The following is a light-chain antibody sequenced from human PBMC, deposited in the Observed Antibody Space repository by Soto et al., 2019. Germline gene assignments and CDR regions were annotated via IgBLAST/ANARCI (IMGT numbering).Light chain of an antibody. CDR3: HQRSNWPPP. J-gene: IGKJ4*02. CDR2: DAS. Sequence: EIVLTQAPATLSLVPGGRAPPSCRASQSVGSYLACYQHKPGQTPTLLIYDASKRATGIPARFSGSGSGTDVTLTISSLEPEDFAVDYYHQRSNWPPPFGGGTKVDIK. CDR1: QSVGSY. V-gene: IGKV3-11*01.